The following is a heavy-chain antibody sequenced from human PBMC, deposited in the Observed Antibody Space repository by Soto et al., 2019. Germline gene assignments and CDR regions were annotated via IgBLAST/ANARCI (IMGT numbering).Heavy chain of an antibody. D-gene: IGHD2-2*01. Sequence: PGGSMRLSCAAAGFTFSSYARSWVRQAPGKGLEWVSAISGSGGSTYYADSVKGRFTISRDNSKNTLYLQMNSLRAEDTAVYYCAKVDDIVVVPAAIGNFDYWGQGTLVTVSS. CDR3: AKVDDIVVVPAAIGNFDY. CDR1: GFTFSSYA. J-gene: IGHJ4*02. CDR2: ISGSGGST. V-gene: IGHV3-23*01.